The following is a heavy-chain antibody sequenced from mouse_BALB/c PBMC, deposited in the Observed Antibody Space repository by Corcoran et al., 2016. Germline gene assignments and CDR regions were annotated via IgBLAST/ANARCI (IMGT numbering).Heavy chain of an antibody. V-gene: IGHV1-26*01. Sequence: EVQLQQSGPELVKPGASVKMSCKASGYTFTDYYMKWVKQSPGKSLEWIGDINPNNGDTGDNHKFKGKATLTVDKSSSTAYMQLNSLTSEDSAVYYCARDCDWYFDVWGAGTTVTVSS. CDR2: INPNNGDT. J-gene: IGHJ1*01. CDR3: ARDCDWYFDV. CDR1: GYTFTDYY.